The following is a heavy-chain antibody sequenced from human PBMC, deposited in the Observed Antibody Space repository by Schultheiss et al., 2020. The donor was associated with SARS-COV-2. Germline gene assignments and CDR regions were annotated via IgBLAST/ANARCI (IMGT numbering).Heavy chain of an antibody. D-gene: IGHD2-15*01. V-gene: IGHV4-34*09. CDR2: IYHSGST. CDR1: GGSFSGYY. CDR3: AKDFGSAVSVFHDF. J-gene: IGHJ4*02. Sequence: SETLSLTCAVYGGSFSGYYWSWIRQHPGKGLEWIGYIYHSGSTYYNPSLKSRVTISVDTSRKQFSLKLSSVTAADTAVYYCAKDFGSAVSVFHDFWGPGTLVTVSS.